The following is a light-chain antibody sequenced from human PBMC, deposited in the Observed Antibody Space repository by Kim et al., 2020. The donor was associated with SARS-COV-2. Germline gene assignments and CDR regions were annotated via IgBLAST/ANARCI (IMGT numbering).Light chain of an antibody. CDR1: QSISNW. CDR2: EAS. J-gene: IGKJ4*01. Sequence: SASVGDRVTITCRASQSISNWLAWYQQKPGKTPNLLVYEASTLESGVPTRFSGSGSGTEFTLTISSLQPDDFATYYCQQYNTYPLTFGGGTKVDIK. V-gene: IGKV1-5*03. CDR3: QQYNTYPLT.